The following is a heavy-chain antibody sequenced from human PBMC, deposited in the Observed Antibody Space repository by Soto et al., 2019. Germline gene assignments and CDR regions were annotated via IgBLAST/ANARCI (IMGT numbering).Heavy chain of an antibody. D-gene: IGHD3-22*01. CDR3: ARDRPHYYDSSGYYLGGFDI. V-gene: IGHV4-4*02. Sequence: PSETLSLTCAVSCGSISSSNWWSWVRQPPGKGLEWIGEIYHSGSTNYNPSLKSRVTISVDKSKNQFSLKLSSVTAADTAVYYCARDRPHYYDSSGYYLGGFDIWGQGTMVTVSS. CDR2: IYHSGST. CDR1: CGSISSSNW. J-gene: IGHJ3*02.